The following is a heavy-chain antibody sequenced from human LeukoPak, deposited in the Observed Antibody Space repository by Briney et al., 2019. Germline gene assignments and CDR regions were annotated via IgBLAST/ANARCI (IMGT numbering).Heavy chain of an antibody. D-gene: IGHD3-9*01. V-gene: IGHV3-23*01. CDR1: GFTVSSNY. J-gene: IGHJ4*02. Sequence: PGGSLRLSCAASGFTVSSNYMSWVRQAPGKGLGWVSAISGSGGSTYYADSVKGRFTISRDNSKNTLYLQMNSLRAEDTALYYCAKPRLLTGYYTHQYWGQGTLVTVSS. CDR3: AKPRLLTGYYTHQY. CDR2: ISGSGGST.